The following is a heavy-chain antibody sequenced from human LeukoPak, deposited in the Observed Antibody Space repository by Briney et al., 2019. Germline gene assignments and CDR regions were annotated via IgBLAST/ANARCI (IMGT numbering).Heavy chain of an antibody. D-gene: IGHD3-16*01. CDR1: GGSISSGSYY. J-gene: IGHJ4*02. CDR3: ARVPALGGLGPYYFDY. Sequence: SETLSLTCTVSGGSISSGSYYWSWIRQPAGKGLEWIGRIYTSGSTNYNPSLKSRVTISVDTSKNQFSLKLSSVAAADTAVYYCARVPALGGLGPYYFDYWGQGTLVTVSS. V-gene: IGHV4-61*02. CDR2: IYTSGST.